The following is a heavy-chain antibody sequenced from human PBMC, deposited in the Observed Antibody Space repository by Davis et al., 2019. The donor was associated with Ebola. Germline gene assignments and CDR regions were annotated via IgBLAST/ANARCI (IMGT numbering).Heavy chain of an antibody. CDR1: GFTFTDTW. V-gene: IGHV3-15*01. CDR3: LPNKGDWSY. Sequence: GESLKISCVVSGFTFTDTWMSWVRQAPGKGLEWVGQIKYITTPEPADYAAPVTGRFTLSRDDSKNTVYLQMNSLITLDTAVYYCLPNKGDWSYWGQGTFVTVSS. J-gene: IGHJ4*02. CDR2: IKYITTPEPA. D-gene: IGHD2-21*02.